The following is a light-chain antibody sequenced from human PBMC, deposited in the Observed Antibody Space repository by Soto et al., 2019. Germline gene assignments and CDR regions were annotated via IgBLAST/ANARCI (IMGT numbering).Light chain of an antibody. Sequence: DNQMTQSPSSLSASVGDRVTITCRASQGISVYLAWYQQKPGNIPKLLIFASSTLQSGVPSRFRGSGSGTDCTLSISSLQPEDVGTYFCQKYDRAPFTFGPGTKVDIK. CDR3: QKYDRAPFT. CDR2: ASS. J-gene: IGKJ3*01. V-gene: IGKV1-27*01. CDR1: QGISVY.